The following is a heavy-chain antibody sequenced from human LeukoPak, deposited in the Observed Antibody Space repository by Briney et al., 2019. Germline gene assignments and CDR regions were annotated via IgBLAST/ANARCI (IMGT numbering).Heavy chain of an antibody. V-gene: IGHV3-48*04. CDR1: GFSFSRYS. D-gene: IGHD3-10*01. CDR3: AIPPLSGTGSSRPLAGVDA. CDR2: IGSITDGIT. Sequence: GGSLRLSCAASGFSFSRYSMNWVRQAPGKGLEWVSYIGSITDGITHYAESVRGRFTISRDNAKNSLYLQMNSLRAEDTAVYYCAIPPLSGTGSSRPLAGVDAWGQGTTVTVSS. J-gene: IGHJ6*02.